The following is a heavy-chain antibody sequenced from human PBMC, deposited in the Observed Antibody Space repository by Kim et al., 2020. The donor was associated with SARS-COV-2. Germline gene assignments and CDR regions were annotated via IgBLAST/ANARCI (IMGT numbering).Heavy chain of an antibody. Sequence: GGSLRLSCAASGFTFSSYGMHWVRQAPGKGLEWVAVISYDGSNKYYADSVKGRFTISRDNSKNTLYLQMNSLRAEDTAVYYCAITVGATKGFDYWGQGTLVTVSS. D-gene: IGHD1-26*01. V-gene: IGHV3-30*03. CDR3: AITVGATKGFDY. J-gene: IGHJ4*02. CDR1: GFTFSSYG. CDR2: ISYDGSNK.